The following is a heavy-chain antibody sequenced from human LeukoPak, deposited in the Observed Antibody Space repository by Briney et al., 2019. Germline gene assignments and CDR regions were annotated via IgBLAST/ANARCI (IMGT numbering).Heavy chain of an antibody. V-gene: IGHV3-7*01. J-gene: IGHJ4*02. CDR1: GFTFSNYW. Sequence: GGSLRLSCAASGFTFSNYWMTWVRQSPGKGLEWVAIITPDGGDKYCVDSVKGRFTISRDNAKDSLYLQMSSLRAEDTAVYYCARGGHRQKEFWGQGTLVTVSS. D-gene: IGHD3-10*01. CDR2: ITPDGGDK. CDR3: ARGGHRQKEF.